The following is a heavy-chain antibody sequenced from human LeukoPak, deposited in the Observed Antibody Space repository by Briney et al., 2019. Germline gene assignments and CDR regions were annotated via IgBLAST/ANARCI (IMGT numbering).Heavy chain of an antibody. Sequence: SETLSLTCGVAGGSFRGYYWTWIRQAPGKGLEWIGETTHSGSSNYNPSLKSQVNISVDMAKNQFSLTLSSVTAADTGEYYCARMWPGRIGGSLGSSDYWGQGTLVTVSS. CDR1: GGSFRGYY. CDR3: ARMWPGRIGGSLGSSDY. V-gene: IGHV4-34*01. D-gene: IGHD1-26*01. J-gene: IGHJ4*02. CDR2: TTHSGSS.